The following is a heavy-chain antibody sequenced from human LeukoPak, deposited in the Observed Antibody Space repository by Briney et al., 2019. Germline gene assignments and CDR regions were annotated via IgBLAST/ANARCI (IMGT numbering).Heavy chain of an antibody. V-gene: IGHV1-2*02. Sequence: GASVKVSCKASGYTFTGYYMHWVRQAPGQGLEWMGWINPNSGGTNYAQKFQGRVTMTRDTSISTAYMELSRLRSDDTAVYYCARDCERYYYYYMDVWGKGTTVTVSS. CDR1: GYTFTGYY. CDR2: INPNSGGT. CDR3: ARDCERYYYYYMDV. D-gene: IGHD2-21*01. J-gene: IGHJ6*03.